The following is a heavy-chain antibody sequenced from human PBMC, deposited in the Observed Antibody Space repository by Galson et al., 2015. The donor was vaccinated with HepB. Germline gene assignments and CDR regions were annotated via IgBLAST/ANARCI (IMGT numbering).Heavy chain of an antibody. V-gene: IGHV1-46*01. D-gene: IGHD3-3*01. CDR1: GYTFITYY. Sequence: SVKVSCKASGYTFITYYMHWVRQAPGQGLEWMGIIRPSGDDGTTYAQKFQGRVTMTRDTSTSTVYMDLNSLRSEDTAVYYCVREYRGWSFDYWGQGTLVTVSS. CDR2: IRPSGDDGT. CDR3: VREYRGWSFDY. J-gene: IGHJ4*02.